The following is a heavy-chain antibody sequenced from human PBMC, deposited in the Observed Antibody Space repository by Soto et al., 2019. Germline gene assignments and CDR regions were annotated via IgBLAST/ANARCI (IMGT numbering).Heavy chain of an antibody. CDR1: GGSISSGGYY. CDR2: IYYSGST. CDR3: ARVPRRVWFGEFGEFDY. J-gene: IGHJ4*02. D-gene: IGHD3-10*01. Sequence: QVQLQESGPGLVKPSQTLSLTCTVSGGSISSGGYYWSWIRQHPGKGLEWIGYIYYSGSTYYNPSLKSRVTISVDMSKNQFSLQLSSVTAADTAVYYCARVPRRVWFGEFGEFDYWGQGTLVTVSS. V-gene: IGHV4-31*03.